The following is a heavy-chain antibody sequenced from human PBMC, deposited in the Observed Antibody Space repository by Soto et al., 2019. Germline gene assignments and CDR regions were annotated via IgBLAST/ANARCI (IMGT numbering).Heavy chain of an antibody. CDR2: IWYDGSNK. Sequence: GGSLRLSCAASGFTFSSYGMHWVRQAPGKGLEWVAVIWYDGSNKYYADSVKGRFTISRDNSKNTLYLQMNSLRAEDTAVYYCASLSEAADSFDYWGQGTLVTVFS. V-gene: IGHV3-33*01. D-gene: IGHD6-13*01. J-gene: IGHJ4*02. CDR1: GFTFSSYG. CDR3: ASLSEAADSFDY.